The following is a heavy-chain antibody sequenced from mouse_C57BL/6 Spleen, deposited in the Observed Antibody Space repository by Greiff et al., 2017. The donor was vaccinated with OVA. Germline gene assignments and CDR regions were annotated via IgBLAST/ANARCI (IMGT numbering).Heavy chain of an antibody. V-gene: IGHV5S21*01. CDR1: GFTFSSYA. CDR3: TRGLLRLGAMDY. J-gene: IGHJ4*01. D-gene: IGHD1-1*01. CDR2: ISRGGGYI. Sequence: EVKLVESGEGLVKPGGSLKLSCAASGFTFSSYAMSWVRQTPEKRLEWVAYISRGGGYIYYADNVKGRFTLSRDNARNTLSLQMSCLKSEYTAMYYCTRGLLRLGAMDYWGQGTSVTVSS.